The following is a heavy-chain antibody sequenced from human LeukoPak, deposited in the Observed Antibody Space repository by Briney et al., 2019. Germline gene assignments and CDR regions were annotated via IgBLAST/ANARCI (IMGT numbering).Heavy chain of an antibody. V-gene: IGHV4-59*08. CDR1: GGSISSYY. CDR3: ARHADHTYSNGWYSAFDI. J-gene: IGHJ3*02. D-gene: IGHD6-19*01. Sequence: PSETLSLTCTVSGGSISSYYWSWIRQPPGKGLEWIGYIYYSGSTNYNPSLKSRVTISVDTSKNQFSLKLSSVTAADTAVYYCARHADHTYSNGWYSAFDIWGQGTMVTVSS. CDR2: IYYSGST.